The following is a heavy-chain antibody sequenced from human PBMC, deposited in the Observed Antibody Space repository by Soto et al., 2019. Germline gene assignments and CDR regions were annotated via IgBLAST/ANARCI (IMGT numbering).Heavy chain of an antibody. CDR1: GGSFSGYY. Sequence: SETLSLTCAVYGGSFSGYYWSWIRQPPGKGLEWIGEINHSGSTNYNPSLKSRVTISVDTSKNQFSLKLSSVTAADTAVYYCASHKYSSENWFDPWGQGTLVTVSS. CDR2: INHSGST. J-gene: IGHJ5*02. CDR3: ASHKYSSENWFDP. V-gene: IGHV4-34*01. D-gene: IGHD6-25*01.